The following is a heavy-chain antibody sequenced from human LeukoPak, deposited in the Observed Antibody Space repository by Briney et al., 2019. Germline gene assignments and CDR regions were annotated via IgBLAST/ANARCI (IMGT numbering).Heavy chain of an antibody. CDR2: ISGSGGST. CDR3: AKDPGTYYYDSSGYYPTHRDAFDI. D-gene: IGHD3-22*01. Sequence: PGGSLRLSCAASGFTFSSYAMSWVRQAPGKGLEWVSAISGSGGSTYYADSVKGRFTISRDNSKNTLYLQMNSLRAEDTAVYYCAKDPGTYYYDSSGYYPTHRDAFDIWGQGTMVTVSS. V-gene: IGHV3-23*01. CDR1: GFTFSSYA. J-gene: IGHJ3*02.